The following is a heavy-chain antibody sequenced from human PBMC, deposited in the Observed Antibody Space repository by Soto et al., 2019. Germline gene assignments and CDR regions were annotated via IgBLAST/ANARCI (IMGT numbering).Heavy chain of an antibody. J-gene: IGHJ5*02. CDR3: ARRGNCTNGVCYWFDP. CDR1: GYTFTSYA. D-gene: IGHD2-8*01. CDR2: INAGNGNT. V-gene: IGHV1-3*01. Sequence: PSVKVSCKASGYTFTSYAMHWVRQAPGQRLEWMGWINAGNGNTKYSQKFQGRVTITRDTSASTAYMELSSLRSEDTAVYYCARRGNCTNGVCYWFDPWGQGTLVTVSS.